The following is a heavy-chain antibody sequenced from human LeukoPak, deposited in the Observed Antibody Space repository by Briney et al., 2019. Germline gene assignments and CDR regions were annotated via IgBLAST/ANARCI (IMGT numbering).Heavy chain of an antibody. CDR3: AQSLGSSDWIGNWFDP. Sequence: PSETLSLTCTVSGGSISSRSYSWGWIRQPPGKGLEWIGTIYSTGSTYYSPSLKSRVTISVDTSKNQFSLKVSSVTAVDTAVYYCAQSLGSSDWIGNWFDPWGQGTLVIVSS. CDR2: IYSTGST. J-gene: IGHJ5*02. V-gene: IGHV4-39*01. CDR1: GGSISSRSYS. D-gene: IGHD2-15*01.